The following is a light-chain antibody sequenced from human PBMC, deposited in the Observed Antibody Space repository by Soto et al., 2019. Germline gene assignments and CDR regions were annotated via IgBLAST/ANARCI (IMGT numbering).Light chain of an antibody. Sequence: QSVLAQPASVSGSPGQSITISCTGTSSDVGSYNLVSWYQQHPGKAPKLMIYEGSKRPSGVSNRFSGSKSGNTASLTISGLQAEDEVDYYCCSYAGSSTFVYVFGTGTKVTVL. CDR1: SSDVGSYNL. J-gene: IGLJ1*01. V-gene: IGLV2-23*03. CDR3: CSYAGSSTFVYV. CDR2: EGS.